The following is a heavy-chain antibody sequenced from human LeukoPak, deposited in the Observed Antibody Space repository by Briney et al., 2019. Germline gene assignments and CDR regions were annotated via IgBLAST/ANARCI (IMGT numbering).Heavy chain of an antibody. J-gene: IGHJ5*02. CDR1: GFTFSSYS. CDR3: ARGLDYYDSSGYYYWFDP. CDR2: ISSSSSYI. D-gene: IGHD3-22*01. V-gene: IGHV3-21*01. Sequence: GGSLRLSCAASGFTFSSYSMNWVRQAPGKGLEWVSSISSSSSYIYYADSVKGRFTIPRDNAKNSLYLQMNSLRAEDTAVYYCARGLDYYDSSGYYYWFDPWGQGTLVTVSS.